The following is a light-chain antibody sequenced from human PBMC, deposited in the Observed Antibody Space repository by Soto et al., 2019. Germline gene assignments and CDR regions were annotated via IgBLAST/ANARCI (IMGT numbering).Light chain of an antibody. Sequence: DIQMTQSPSTLSGSVGDRVTITCRASQTISSWLAWYQQKPGKAPKLLIYDASSLESGVPSRFSGSGSGTEFTLTISSLQPDDFATYYCQQSYSTPRITFGQGTRLEIK. CDR3: QQSYSTPRIT. CDR2: DAS. V-gene: IGKV1-5*01. J-gene: IGKJ5*01. CDR1: QTISSW.